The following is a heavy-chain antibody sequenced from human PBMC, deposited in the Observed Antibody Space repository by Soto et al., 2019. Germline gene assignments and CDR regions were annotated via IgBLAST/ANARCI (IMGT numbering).Heavy chain of an antibody. CDR3: ARQRDYECLPTYLYYFDY. J-gene: IGHJ4*02. D-gene: IGHD3-16*01. CDR2: IDYSGST. CDR1: GGSLSSGRYY. Sequence: SETLSLTCTVSGGSLSSGRYYWAWLRQPPGKGLEWVGTIDYSGSTYYSPSLKSRVTISVDTSKNQFSLKLISVTAADAAVYYCARQRDYECLPTYLYYFDYWGQGTLVTVSS. V-gene: IGHV4-39*01.